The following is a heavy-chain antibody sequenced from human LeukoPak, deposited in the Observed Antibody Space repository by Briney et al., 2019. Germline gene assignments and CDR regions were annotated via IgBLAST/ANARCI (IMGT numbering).Heavy chain of an antibody. V-gene: IGHV3-33*01. CDR2: IWSDGSNK. CDR3: ARELFSSGSCPDG. D-gene: IGHD3-10*01. Sequence: GGSLRLSCAASGFTFSYYAIHWVRQAPGKGLEWVALIWSDGSNKYYADSVKGRITISRDNSKNTVYPQMNSLRAEDTAVYYCARELFSSGSCPDGWGQGTLVTVSS. J-gene: IGHJ4*02. CDR1: GFTFSYYA.